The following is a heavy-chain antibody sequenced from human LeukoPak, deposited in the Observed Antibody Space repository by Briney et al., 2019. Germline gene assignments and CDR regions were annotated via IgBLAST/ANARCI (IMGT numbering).Heavy chain of an antibody. CDR1: GFTSDDYG. D-gene: IGHD3-22*01. V-gene: IGHV3-20*04. CDR2: INWNGGST. CDR3: AKDRAKVVVMYYFDY. Sequence: GGSLRLSCAASGFTSDDYGMSWVRQAPGKGLEWVSGINWNGGSTGYADSVKGRFTISRDNSKNTLYLQMNSLRAEDTAVYYCAKDRAKVVVMYYFDYWGQGTLVTVSS. J-gene: IGHJ4*02.